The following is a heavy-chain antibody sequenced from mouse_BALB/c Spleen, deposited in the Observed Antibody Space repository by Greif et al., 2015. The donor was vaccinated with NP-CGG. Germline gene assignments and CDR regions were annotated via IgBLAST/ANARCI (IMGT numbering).Heavy chain of an antibody. V-gene: IGHV3-2*02. J-gene: IGHJ4*01. CDR2: ISYSGST. CDR3: ARGGFYRYDGSAIDY. D-gene: IGHD2-14*01. Sequence: DVKLVESGPGLVKPSQSLSLTCTVTGYSITSDYAWNWIRQFPGNKLEWMGYISYSGSTSYNPSLKSRISITRDTSKNHIFLQLKSVSTEETAPYYCARGGFYRYDGSAIDYWGQRTSVTVSS. CDR1: GYSITSDYA.